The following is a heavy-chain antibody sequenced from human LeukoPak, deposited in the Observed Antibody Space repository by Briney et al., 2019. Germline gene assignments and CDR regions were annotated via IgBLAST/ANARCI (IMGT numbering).Heavy chain of an antibody. D-gene: IGHD4-11*01. Sequence: SETLSLTCTVSGGSISSSSYYWGWIRQPPGKGLEWIGSIYYSGSTYYNPSLKSRVTISVDTSKNQFSLKLSSVTAADTAVYYCAREVTDYYYMDVWGKGTTVTVSS. CDR2: IYYSGST. CDR3: AREVTDYYYMDV. V-gene: IGHV4-39*07. J-gene: IGHJ6*03. CDR1: GGSISSSSYY.